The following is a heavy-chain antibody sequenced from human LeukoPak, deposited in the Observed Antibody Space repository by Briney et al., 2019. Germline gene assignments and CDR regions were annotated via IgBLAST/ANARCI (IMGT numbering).Heavy chain of an antibody. J-gene: IGHJ4*02. CDR1: GGSFSGYY. D-gene: IGHD1-26*01. V-gene: IGHV4-34*01. CDR3: ARLGARGGHIFFDY. CDR2: INHSGST. Sequence: SSETLSLTCAVYGGSFSGYYWSWIRQPPGKGLEWIGEINHSGSTNYNPSLKSRVTISVDTSKNQFSLKLSSVTAADTAVYYCARLGARGGHIFFDYWGQGTLVTVSS.